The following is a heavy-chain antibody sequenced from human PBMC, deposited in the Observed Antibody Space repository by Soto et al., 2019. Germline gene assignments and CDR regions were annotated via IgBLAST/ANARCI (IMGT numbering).Heavy chain of an antibody. Sequence: PGGSLRLSCAASGFNFSKFDMHWVRQAPGKGLEWVGVISYDGVNIYYADSVKGRFTISRDNSKNTLYVQVKSLRPEDTAVYYCAKGILSATIAPYAMDVWGQGTTLTVSS. D-gene: IGHD2-21*01. V-gene: IGHV3-30*18. CDR1: GFNFSKFD. J-gene: IGHJ6*02. CDR3: AKGILSATIAPYAMDV. CDR2: ISYDGVNI.